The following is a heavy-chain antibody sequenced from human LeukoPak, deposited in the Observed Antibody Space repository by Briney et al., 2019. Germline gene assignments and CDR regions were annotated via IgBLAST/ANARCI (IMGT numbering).Heavy chain of an antibody. J-gene: IGHJ4*02. Sequence: GGSLRLSCAASGFTVSSNYMSWVRQAPGKGLEWVSAISGSGGSTYYADSVKGRFTISRDNSKNTLYLQMNSLRAEDTAVYYCAKVRGYSYGPFDYWGQGTLVTVSS. D-gene: IGHD5-18*01. CDR2: ISGSGGST. CDR3: AKVRGYSYGPFDY. V-gene: IGHV3-23*01. CDR1: GFTVSSNY.